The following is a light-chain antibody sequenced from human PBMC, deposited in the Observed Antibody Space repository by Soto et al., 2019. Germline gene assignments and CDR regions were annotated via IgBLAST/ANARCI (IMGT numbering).Light chain of an antibody. CDR1: SIEVGTYNY. CDR3: SSYTSSSTSVV. CDR2: DVS. Sequence: QSALTQPASMSGSPGQSITISCTGTSIEVGTYNYVSWYQQHPGKAPKLMIYDVSYRPSGVSDRFSGSKSGNTASLTISGLQAEDEADYYCSSYTSSSTSVVFGGGTKLTVL. V-gene: IGLV2-14*01. J-gene: IGLJ2*01.